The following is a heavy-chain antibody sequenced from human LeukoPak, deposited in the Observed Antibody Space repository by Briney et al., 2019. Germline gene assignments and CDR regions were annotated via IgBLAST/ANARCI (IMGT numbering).Heavy chain of an antibody. CDR3: ARLGEYDSRAD. V-gene: IGHV4-61*02. CDR2: IYFSGST. J-gene: IGHJ4*02. CDR1: GGSISGSNYY. D-gene: IGHD3-22*01. Sequence: SETLSLTCTVSGGSISGSNYYWSWIRQPAGKGLEWIGRIYFSGSTNYNSSLKSRVTISVDTSKNQFSLKLTSVTAADTAVYYCARLGEYDSRADWGQGSLVTVSS.